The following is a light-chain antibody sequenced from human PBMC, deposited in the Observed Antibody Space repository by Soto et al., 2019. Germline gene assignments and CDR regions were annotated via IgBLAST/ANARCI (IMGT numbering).Light chain of an antibody. CDR3: GSYTSSSTLV. CDR2: EVT. J-gene: IGLJ3*02. Sequence: QSVLTQPASVSGSPGQSITISCTGTNSDVGAYNYVSWYQHHPGKAPKLIIYEVTNRPSGISNRFSASKSGNSASLTISGLQPEDEANYYCGSYTSSSTLVFGAGTKLTVL. V-gene: IGLV2-14*01. CDR1: NSDVGAYNY.